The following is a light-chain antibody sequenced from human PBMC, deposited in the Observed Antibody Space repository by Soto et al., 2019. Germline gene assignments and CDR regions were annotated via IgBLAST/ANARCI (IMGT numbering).Light chain of an antibody. CDR3: KQYGSSPNA. V-gene: IGKV3-20*01. J-gene: IGKJ5*01. Sequence: EIVLTQSPGTLSLSPGARSPLSGRASQSVSSSYLAWYQQKPGQAPRLLIYGASSRATGIPDRFSGSGSGTGFTLTISRLEPEDFAVYYCKQYGSSPNAFGQGTRLEIK. CDR1: QSVSSSY. CDR2: GAS.